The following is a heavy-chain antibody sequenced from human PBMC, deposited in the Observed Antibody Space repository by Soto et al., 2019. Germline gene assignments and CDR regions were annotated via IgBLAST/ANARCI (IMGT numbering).Heavy chain of an antibody. Sequence: PGGSLRLSCAASGFTFSDYGMYWVRQAPGKGLEWLAVISYDGSSKYYADSVKGRFTISRDNSKNTLYLQMSSLRTEDTAVYSCAKDTSRVGSTRGPFDCWGQGTLVTVSS. J-gene: IGHJ4*02. V-gene: IGHV3-30*18. CDR1: GFTFSDYG. D-gene: IGHD1-26*01. CDR3: AKDTSRVGSTRGPFDC. CDR2: ISYDGSSK.